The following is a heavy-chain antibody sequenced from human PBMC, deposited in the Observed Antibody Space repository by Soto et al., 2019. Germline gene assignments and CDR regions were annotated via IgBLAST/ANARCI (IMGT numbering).Heavy chain of an antibody. V-gene: IGHV3-30-3*01. CDR1: GFTFSSYA. D-gene: IGHD6-19*01. J-gene: IGHJ4*02. CDR2: ISYDGSNK. Sequence: EGSLRLSCAASGFTFSSYAMHWVRQAPGKGLEWVAVISYDGSNKYYADSVKGRFTISRDNSKNTLYLQMNSLRAEDTAVYYCARPRRAPSGYSSGWSWVYWGQGTLVTVSS. CDR3: ARPRRAPSGYSSGWSWVY.